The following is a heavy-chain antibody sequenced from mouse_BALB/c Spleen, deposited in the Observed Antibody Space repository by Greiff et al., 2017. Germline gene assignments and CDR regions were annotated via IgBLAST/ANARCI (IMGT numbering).Heavy chain of an antibody. CDR1: GYTFTSYW. D-gene: IGHD2-3*01. Sequence: QVQLQQPGAELVKPGASVKLSCKASGYTFTSYWMHWVKQRPGQGLEWIGEIDPSDSYTNYNQKFKGKATLTVDKSSSTAYMQLSSLTSEDSAVYYCARSRDGYYGAYWGQGTLVTVSA. CDR2: IDPSDSYT. V-gene: IGHV1-69*02. CDR3: ARSRDGYYGAY. J-gene: IGHJ3*01.